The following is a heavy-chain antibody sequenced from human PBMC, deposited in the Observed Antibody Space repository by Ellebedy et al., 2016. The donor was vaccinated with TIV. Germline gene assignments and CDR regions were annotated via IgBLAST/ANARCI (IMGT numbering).Heavy chain of an antibody. CDR2: INPNSGGT. V-gene: IGHV1-2*02. D-gene: IGHD3-10*01. CDR1: GYTFTGYY. CDR3: ARARRITMVRGAYYFDY. Sequence: ASVKVSXXASGYTFTGYYMHWVRQAPGQGLEWMGWINPNSGGTNYAQKFQGRVTMTRDTSISTAYMELSRLRSDDTAVYYCARARRITMVRGAYYFDYWGQGTLVTVSS. J-gene: IGHJ4*02.